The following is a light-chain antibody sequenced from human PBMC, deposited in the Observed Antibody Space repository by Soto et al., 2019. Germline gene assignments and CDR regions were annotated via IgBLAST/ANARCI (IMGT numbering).Light chain of an antibody. Sequence: QSALTQPASVSGSPGQSITISCTGTSSDVGGYNYVSWYQQHPGKAPKLMIYDVSNRPSGVSNRFSGSKSGNTASLTISGRQAEDEADYYGSSYTSSSTLYVVFGGGTKLTVL. V-gene: IGLV2-14*01. CDR1: SSDVGGYNY. CDR2: DVS. J-gene: IGLJ2*01. CDR3: SSYTSSSTLYVV.